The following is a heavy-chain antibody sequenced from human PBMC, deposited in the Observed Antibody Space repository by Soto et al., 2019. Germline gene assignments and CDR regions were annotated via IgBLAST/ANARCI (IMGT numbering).Heavy chain of an antibody. Sequence: PSETLSLTCTVSGGSISSYYWSWIRQPPGKGLEWFGYIYYSGSTNYNPSLKSRVTISVDTSKNQFSLKLSSVTAADTAVYYRARAGSGNWNYPEYYYYYYMDVWGKGTTVTVSS. CDR3: ARAGSGNWNYPEYYYYYYMDV. D-gene: IGHD1-7*01. CDR2: IYYSGST. CDR1: GGSISSYY. J-gene: IGHJ6*03. V-gene: IGHV4-59*08.